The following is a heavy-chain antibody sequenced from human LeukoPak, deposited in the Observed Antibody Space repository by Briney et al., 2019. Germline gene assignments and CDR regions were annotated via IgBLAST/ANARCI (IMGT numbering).Heavy chain of an antibody. CDR1: GFTFSNYA. CDR2: ISSNGGST. J-gene: IGHJ4*02. CDR3: ARGRLVVTALDY. Sequence: GGSLRLSRAASGFTFSNYAIHWVRQAPGKGLEYVSVISSNGGSTYYANSVKGRFTISRDNSKNTLYLQMGSLRPEDMAVYYCARGRLVVTALDYWGQGTLVTVSS. D-gene: IGHD2-21*02. V-gene: IGHV3-64*01.